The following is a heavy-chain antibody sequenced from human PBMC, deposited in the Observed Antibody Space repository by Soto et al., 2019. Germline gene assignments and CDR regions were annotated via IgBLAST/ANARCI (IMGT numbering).Heavy chain of an antibody. V-gene: IGHV4-30-4*01. CDR1: GGSISSVDYY. Sequence: QVQLQESGPGLVKPSQTLSLTCTVSGGSISSVDYYWSWIRQPPGKGLEWIGYIYYIGSTYYNPSLKSRVNISVDTSQNQFSLKLSSVTAADTAVYYCARDGPNSASGNWFDPWGQGTLVTVSS. D-gene: IGHD3-10*01. CDR2: IYYIGST. CDR3: ARDGPNSASGNWFDP. J-gene: IGHJ5*02.